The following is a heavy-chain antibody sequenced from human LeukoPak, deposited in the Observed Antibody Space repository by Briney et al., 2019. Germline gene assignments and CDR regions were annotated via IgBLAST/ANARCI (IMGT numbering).Heavy chain of an antibody. CDR3: ARGPHTAMDEFDAFDI. Sequence: QPGGSLRPSCAASGFTLSSYEMNWVRQAPGKGLEWVSYISSSGSTISYADSVKGRFTISRDNAKNSLYLQMNSLRAEERAVYYCARGPHTAMDEFDAFDIWGQGRMVTVSS. V-gene: IGHV3-48*03. J-gene: IGHJ3*02. CDR2: ISSSGSTI. D-gene: IGHD5-18*01. CDR1: GFTLSSYE.